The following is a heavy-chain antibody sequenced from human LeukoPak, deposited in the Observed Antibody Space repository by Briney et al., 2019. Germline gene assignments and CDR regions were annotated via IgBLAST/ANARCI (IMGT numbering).Heavy chain of an antibody. Sequence: GGSLRLSCAASGFTFSSYSMNWVRQAPGKGLEWVSSISSSSSYIYYADSVKGRFTVSRDNSKNTVYLQMNRLRLEDTAVYYCARAFSYGPEPFDFWGQGSLVTVSS. J-gene: IGHJ4*02. V-gene: IGHV3-21*01. CDR3: ARAFSYGPEPFDF. CDR2: ISSSSSYI. CDR1: GFTFSSYS. D-gene: IGHD3-10*01.